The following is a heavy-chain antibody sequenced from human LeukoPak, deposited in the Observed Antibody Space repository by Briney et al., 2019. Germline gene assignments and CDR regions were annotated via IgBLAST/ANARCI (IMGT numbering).Heavy chain of an antibody. J-gene: IGHJ4*02. CDR2: ISAYNGNT. CDR1: GYTFTSYG. V-gene: IGHV1-18*01. D-gene: IGHD3-22*01. Sequence: ASVKVSCKASGYTFTSYGISWVRQAPGQGLEWMGWISAYNGNTNYAQKLQGRVTMTTDTSTSTAYMELRSLRSDDTAVYYCARVEIYDSSGYNDYWGQGTLVTVSS. CDR3: ARVEIYDSSGYNDY.